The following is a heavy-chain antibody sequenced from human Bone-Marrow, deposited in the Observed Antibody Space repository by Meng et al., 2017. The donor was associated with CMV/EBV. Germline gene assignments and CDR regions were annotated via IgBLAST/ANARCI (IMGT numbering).Heavy chain of an antibody. CDR1: GFSLSTRGVG. CDR3: VHTNHYYGLNYFHT. CDR2: IYWDDDK. V-gene: IGHV2-5*02. J-gene: IGHJ5*02. D-gene: IGHD3-10*01. Sequence: QITSKESGPTLVKPXXXXTXTXTFSGFSLSTRGVGVGWIRQPPRKAPEWLALIYWDDDKRYNPSLKSRLIITKDTSKNQVVFTMTNMDPVDTATYFCVHTNHYYGLNYFHTWGQGTLVTVSS.